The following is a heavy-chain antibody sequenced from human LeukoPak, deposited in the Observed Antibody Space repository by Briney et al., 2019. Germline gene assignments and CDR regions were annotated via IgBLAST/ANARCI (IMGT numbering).Heavy chain of an antibody. J-gene: IGHJ4*02. D-gene: IGHD3-9*01. CDR2: ISSSSSTI. CDR3: ASDWRDYDILTGYYSRDY. V-gene: IGHV3-48*04. Sequence: GGSLRLSCAASGFTFSNYNMNWVRQAPGKGLEWVSYISSSSSTIYYADSVKGRFTISRDNAKNSLYLQMNSLRAEDTAAYYCASDWRDYDILTGYYSRDYWGQGTLVTVS. CDR1: GFTFSNYN.